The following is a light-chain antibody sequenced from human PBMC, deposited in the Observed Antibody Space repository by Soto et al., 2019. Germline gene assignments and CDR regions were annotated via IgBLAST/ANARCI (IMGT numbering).Light chain of an antibody. CDR3: QQYGSSPRT. CDR2: GAS. V-gene: IGKV3-20*01. CDR1: QSVSSSF. Sequence: EIVLTQSPGTLSLSPGERATLSCRASQSVSSSFLAWYQQKVGQAPRLLIYGASSRATGIPDRFSGSGSGTDFTLTICRLEPEDFAVYYCQQYGSSPRTFGQVTRLAIK. J-gene: IGKJ5*01.